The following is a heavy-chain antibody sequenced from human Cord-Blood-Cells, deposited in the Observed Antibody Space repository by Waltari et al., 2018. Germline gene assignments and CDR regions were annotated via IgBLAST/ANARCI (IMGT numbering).Heavy chain of an antibody. CDR3: AREPTSSWYLKNAYYFDY. D-gene: IGHD6-13*01. V-gene: IGHV3-33*01. CDR2: IWYDGSNK. CDR1: GFTFSSYG. J-gene: IGHJ4*02. Sequence: QVQLVESGGGVVQPGRSLRLSCAASGFTFSSYGMHWVRQAPGKGLEWVAVIWYDGSNKYYADSVKGRFTISRDNSKNTLYLQMNSLRAEDTAVYYCAREPTSSWYLKNAYYFDYWGQGTLVTVSS.